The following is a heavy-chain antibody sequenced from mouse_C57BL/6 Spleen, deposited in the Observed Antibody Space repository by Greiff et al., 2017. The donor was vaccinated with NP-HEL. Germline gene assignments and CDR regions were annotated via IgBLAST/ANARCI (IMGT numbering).Heavy chain of an antibody. D-gene: IGHD1-1*01. V-gene: IGHV1-15*01. CDR3: TTIYYYGSSDY. CDR1: GYTFTDYE. J-gene: IGHJ2*01. Sequence: QVQLKESGAELVRPGASVTLSCKASGYTFTDYEMHWVKQTPVHGLEWIGAIDPETGGTAYNQKFKGKAILTADKSSSTAYMELRSLTSEDSAVYYCTTIYYYGSSDYWGQGTTLTVSS. CDR2: IDPETGGT.